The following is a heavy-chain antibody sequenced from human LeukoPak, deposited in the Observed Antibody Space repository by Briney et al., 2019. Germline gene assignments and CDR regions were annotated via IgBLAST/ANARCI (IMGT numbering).Heavy chain of an antibody. J-gene: IGHJ4*02. D-gene: IGHD5-12*01. CDR1: GFTFNTYS. Sequence: PGGSLRLSCAASGFTFNTYSMHWVRQAPGKGLVWVSRIYSDGSSTYYADSVKGRFTCSRDNAKNTVYLQMNSLRAAVTAVYYCGRGASGYRNFDYWGQGTLVTASS. V-gene: IGHV3-74*01. CDR3: GRGASGYRNFDY. CDR2: IYSDGSST.